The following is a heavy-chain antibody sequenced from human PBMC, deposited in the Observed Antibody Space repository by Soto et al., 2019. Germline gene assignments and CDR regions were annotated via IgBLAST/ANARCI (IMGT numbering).Heavy chain of an antibody. CDR3: ARRPHCSGGICYYGLDN. J-gene: IGHJ4*02. CDR1: GYTFTNSD. V-gene: IGHV1-8*01. D-gene: IGHD2-15*01. CDR2: MNPDSGHA. Sequence: QVQLVQSGAEVKKPGASVKVSCKDSGYTFTNSDINWVRQAPGQGLEWMGWMNPDSGHAAYAQKFQGRVTLTTSTSTSTVYMEMRSLGSEDPAVYYCARRPHCSGGICYYGLDNWGQGTLVTVSS.